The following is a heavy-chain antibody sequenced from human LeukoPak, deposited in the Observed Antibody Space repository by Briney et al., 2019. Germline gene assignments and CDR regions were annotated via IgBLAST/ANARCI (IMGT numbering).Heavy chain of an antibody. CDR1: GFTFSSYS. J-gene: IGHJ5*02. CDR3: ARDRGYCSGDSCRNWFDP. V-gene: IGHV3-48*04. D-gene: IGHD2-15*01. Sequence: PGGSLRLSCAASGFTFSSYSTYNMNWVRQAPGKGLEWVSYISSSSGTINYADSVKGRFTISRDNAKNTLYLQMNSLRVEDTAVYHCARDRGYCSGDSCRNWFDPWGQGTLVTVSS. CDR2: ISSSSGTI.